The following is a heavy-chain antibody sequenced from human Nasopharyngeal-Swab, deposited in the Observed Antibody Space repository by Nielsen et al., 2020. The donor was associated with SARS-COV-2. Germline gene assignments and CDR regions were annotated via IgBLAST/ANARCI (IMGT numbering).Heavy chain of an antibody. CDR3: ARWNDRGAGGTYEMDV. D-gene: IGHD3-22*01. V-gene: IGHV3-30*03. J-gene: IGHJ6*02. CDR2: ISHDGRGN. CDR1: GYSFSSYG. Sequence: GESLKISCAASGYSFSSYGMHWVRQAPGKGLEWVAVISHDGRGNVYADSVKGRFTISRDNSTLYLQMDSLRAEDTAVYYCARWNDRGAGGTYEMDVWGLGTTVTVSS.